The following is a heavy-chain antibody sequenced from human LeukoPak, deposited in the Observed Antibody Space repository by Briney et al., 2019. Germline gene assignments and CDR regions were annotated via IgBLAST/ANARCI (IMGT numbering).Heavy chain of an antibody. Sequence: NPSETLSLTCTVSGGSISSYYWSWIRQPPGKGLEWIGYIYYSGSTNYNPSLKSRVTISVDTSKNQFSLKLSSVTAADTAVYYCARENTVAGLNGGWFDPWGQGTLVTVSS. CDR3: ARENTVAGLNGGWFDP. V-gene: IGHV4-59*01. J-gene: IGHJ5*02. CDR2: IYYSGST. CDR1: GGSISSYY. D-gene: IGHD6-19*01.